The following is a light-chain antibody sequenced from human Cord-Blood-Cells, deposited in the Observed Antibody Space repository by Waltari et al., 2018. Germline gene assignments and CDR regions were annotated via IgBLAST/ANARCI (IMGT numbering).Light chain of an antibody. Sequence: QSVLTQPPSASGTPGQRVTISCSGSSSNIGSNYVYWYQQLPGTAPKLLIYRNNRRPSGFPYRFSGSRSVTSASLAISGLRSEDEANYYCAAWDDSLSGPVFGGGTKLTVL. CDR3: AAWDDSLSGPV. V-gene: IGLV1-47*01. J-gene: IGLJ3*02. CDR1: SSNIGSNY. CDR2: RNN.